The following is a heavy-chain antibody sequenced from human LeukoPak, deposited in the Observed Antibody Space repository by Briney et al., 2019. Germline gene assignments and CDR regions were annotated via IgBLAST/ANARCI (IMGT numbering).Heavy chain of an antibody. CDR3: ARDTRKIVATIIDY. D-gene: IGHD5-12*01. V-gene: IGHV3-30*15. J-gene: IGHJ4*02. CDR1: GFTFSSYA. CDR2: ISYDGSNK. Sequence: GGSLRLSCAASGFTFSSYAMHWVRQAPGKGLEWVAAISYDGSNKYYADSVKGRFTISRDNSKNTLYLQMSSLRAEDTAVYYCARDTRKIVATIIDYWGQGTLVTVSS.